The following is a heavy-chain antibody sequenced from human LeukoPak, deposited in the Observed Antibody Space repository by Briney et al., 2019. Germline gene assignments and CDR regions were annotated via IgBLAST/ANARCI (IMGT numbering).Heavy chain of an antibody. Sequence: PGGSLRLSCAGSGFTFSGYWMQWVRQAPGNGLVWVSRIKSDGTGTTYADSVKGRFTISRDNAKNTLYLQMNSLRAEDTAVYYCARDGDWVGGTIDYWGQGTLVTVSS. J-gene: IGHJ4*02. CDR2: IKSDGTGT. D-gene: IGHD1-26*01. CDR3: ARDGDWVGGTIDY. CDR1: GFTFSGYW. V-gene: IGHV3-74*01.